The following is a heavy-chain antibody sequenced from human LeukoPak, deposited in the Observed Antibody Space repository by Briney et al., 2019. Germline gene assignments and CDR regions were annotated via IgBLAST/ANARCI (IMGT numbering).Heavy chain of an antibody. D-gene: IGHD6-6*01. Sequence: GRSLRLSCAASGFTFDDYAMHWVRQAPGKGLEWVSGISWNSGSIGYADSVKGRFTISRDNAKNSLYPQMNSLRAEDTALYHCAKDMGSSSSYWFDPWGQGTLVTVSS. CDR2: ISWNSGSI. V-gene: IGHV3-9*01. J-gene: IGHJ5*02. CDR3: AKDMGSSSSYWFDP. CDR1: GFTFDDYA.